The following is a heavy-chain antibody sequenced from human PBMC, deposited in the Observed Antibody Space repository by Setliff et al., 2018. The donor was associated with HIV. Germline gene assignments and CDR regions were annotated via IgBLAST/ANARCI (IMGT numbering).Heavy chain of an antibody. D-gene: IGHD6-13*01. CDR1: GGSISTTSYY. V-gene: IGHV4-39*02. J-gene: IGHJ5*02. CDR2: VFYSGSA. CDR3: AREGGTGRSSWYGAYWYDP. Sequence: KSSETLSLTCTVSGGSISTTSYYWAWIRQPPGKGLEWIGSVFYSGSAYYNASLKSRVTIYVDTSKNQFSLNLNSVTAADTAMYYCAREGGTGRSSWYGAYWYDPWGQGTLVTVSS.